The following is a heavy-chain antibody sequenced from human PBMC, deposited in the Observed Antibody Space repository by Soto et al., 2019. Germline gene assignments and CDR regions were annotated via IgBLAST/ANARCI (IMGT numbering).Heavy chain of an antibody. V-gene: IGHV4-34*01. CDR2: INHSGST. Sequence: GKGLEWIGEINHSGSTNYNPSLKSRVTISVDTSKNHFSLNLSSVTAADTAVYFCARGRGSGIYYYGMDVWGHGTTVTVSS. CDR3: ARGRGSGIYYYGMDV. J-gene: IGHJ6*02. D-gene: IGHD1-26*01.